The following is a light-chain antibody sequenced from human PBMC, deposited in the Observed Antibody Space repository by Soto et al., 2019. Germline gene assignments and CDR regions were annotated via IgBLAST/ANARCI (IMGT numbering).Light chain of an antibody. CDR1: RTNIGTNY. CDR2: ANN. CDR3: SAWDDRLSVV. Sequence: QSVLTQPPSASGTPGQTVTISCSGSRTNIGTNYDYWYQQFPGTAPKLLIFANNKRPSGVPERFSASKSGTSASLAISGLRSEDEAEYYCSAWDDRLSVVFGGGTKLTVL. V-gene: IGLV1-47*01. J-gene: IGLJ3*02.